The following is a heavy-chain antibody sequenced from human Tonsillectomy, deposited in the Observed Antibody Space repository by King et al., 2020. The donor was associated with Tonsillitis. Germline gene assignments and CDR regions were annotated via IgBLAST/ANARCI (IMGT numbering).Heavy chain of an antibody. CDR3: AREGNTGNYYYYYYMDV. D-gene: IGHD7-27*01. V-gene: IGHV4-61*02. CDR2: IYTSGNT. CDR1: GGSISSGSYY. Sequence: QLQESGPGLVKPSQTLSLTCTVSGGSISSGSYYWSWIRQPAGKGLEWIGRIYTSGNTNYNPSLKSRVTMSVDTSKNQFSLKLSSVTAADTAVYYCAREGNTGNYYYYYYMDVWGKGTTVTVSS. J-gene: IGHJ6*03.